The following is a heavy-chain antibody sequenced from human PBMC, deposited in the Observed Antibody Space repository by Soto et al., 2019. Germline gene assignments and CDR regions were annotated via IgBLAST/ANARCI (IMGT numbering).Heavy chain of an antibody. D-gene: IGHD2-15*01. CDR1: VGSISIGGYD. CDR2: IYYSGST. V-gene: IGHV4-31*03. CDR3: ARDRGLEVAPGFDY. J-gene: IGHJ4*02. Sequence: NPSETLSLTCTVSVGSISIGGYDWSWIRQHPGKGLEWIGYIYYSGSTYYNPSLKSRVTISVDTSKNQFSLKLSSVTAADTAVYYCARDRGLEVAPGFDYWGQGTMVTVSS.